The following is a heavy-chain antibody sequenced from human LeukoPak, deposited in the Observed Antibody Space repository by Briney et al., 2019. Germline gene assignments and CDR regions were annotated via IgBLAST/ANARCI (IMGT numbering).Heavy chain of an antibody. D-gene: IGHD6-25*01. CDR3: ARIRSGRLTFDY. Sequence: PSETLSLTCTVSGGSISSYYWSWIRQPPGKGLEWLGYIYYSGSTNYNPSLKSRVTISVDTSKNQFSLKLSSVTAADTAVYYCARIRSGRLTFDYWGQGTLVTVSS. V-gene: IGHV4-59*08. CDR1: GGSISSYY. J-gene: IGHJ4*02. CDR2: IYYSGST.